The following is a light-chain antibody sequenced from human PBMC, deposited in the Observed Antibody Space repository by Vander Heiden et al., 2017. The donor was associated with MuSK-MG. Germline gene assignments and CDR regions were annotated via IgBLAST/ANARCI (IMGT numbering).Light chain of an antibody. Sequence: EIVMTQSPATLSVSPGERATLSCRASQSISGSLAWYQHKPGRAPSLLIYGASTRATGIPARFSGSGSGTEFSLTISSLQSEDSAVYYCQQYNNWPLTFGGGTKVKIE. CDR3: QQYNNWPLT. CDR1: QSISGS. V-gene: IGKV3-15*01. J-gene: IGKJ4*01. CDR2: GAS.